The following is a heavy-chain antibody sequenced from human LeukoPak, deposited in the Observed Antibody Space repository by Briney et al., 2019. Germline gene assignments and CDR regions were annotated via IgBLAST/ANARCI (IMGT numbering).Heavy chain of an antibody. Sequence: SQTLSLTCTVSGGSISSGSYYWSWIRQPAGKGLEWIGRIYTSGSTNYNPSLKSRVTISVDTSKNQFSLKLSSVTAADTAVYYCARVPLSTAYLHYYSMDVWGKGTTVTVSS. J-gene: IGHJ6*03. CDR1: GGSISSGSYY. CDR3: ARVPLSTAYLHYYSMDV. CDR2: IYTSGST. D-gene: IGHD2-21*02. V-gene: IGHV4-61*02.